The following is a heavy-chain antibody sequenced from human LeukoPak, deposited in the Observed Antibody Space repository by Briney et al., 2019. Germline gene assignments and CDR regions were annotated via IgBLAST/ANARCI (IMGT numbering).Heavy chain of an antibody. CDR1: GGSFSSGSYY. CDR2: ISASGST. D-gene: IGHD6-13*01. V-gene: IGHV4-61*02. Sequence: PSETLSLTCTVSGGSFSSGSYYWTWVRQPAGKGLEWIGRISASGSTSYNPSLKSRVTIFVAASQNQFSLELSSVTAADTAVYYCARGYSSWTGPGYYYYYMDVWGKGTTVTVSS. J-gene: IGHJ6*03. CDR3: ARGYSSWTGPGYYYYYMDV.